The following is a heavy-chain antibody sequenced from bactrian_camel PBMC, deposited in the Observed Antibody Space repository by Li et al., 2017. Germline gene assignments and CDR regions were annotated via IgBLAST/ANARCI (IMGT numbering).Heavy chain of an antibody. CDR3: AAEWMYCSGSYYPRRSRGY. D-gene: IGHD2*01. CDR1: QYTGPGSRAC. V-gene: IGHV3S1*01. Sequence: HVQLVESGGGSVEAGGSLTLSCTPSQYTGPGSRACMGWSRQAPGKDYEGLAAIYSDGRSTYYADSVKGRFSISRDNSTNTVYLRMNSLKPEDTAMYYCAAEWMYCSGSYYPRRSRGYWGQGTQVTVS. CDR2: IYSDGRST. J-gene: IGHJ4*01.